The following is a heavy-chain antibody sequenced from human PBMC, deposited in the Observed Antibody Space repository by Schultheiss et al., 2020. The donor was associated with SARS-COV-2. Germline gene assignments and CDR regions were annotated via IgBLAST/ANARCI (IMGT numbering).Heavy chain of an antibody. D-gene: IGHD3-10*01. Sequence: GESLKISCAASGFTFSSYWMHWVRQAPGKGLVWVSRINSDGSSTSYADSVKGRFTISRDNAKNSLYLQMNSLRAEDTAVYYCTRDVFSQSGDYYGMDVWGQGTTVTVSS. CDR1: GFTFSSYW. J-gene: IGHJ6*02. CDR3: TRDVFSQSGDYYGMDV. V-gene: IGHV3-74*01. CDR2: INSDGSST.